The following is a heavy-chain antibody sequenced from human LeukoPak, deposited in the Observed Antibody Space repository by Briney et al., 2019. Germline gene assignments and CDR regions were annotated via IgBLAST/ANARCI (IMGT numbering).Heavy chain of an antibody. V-gene: IGHV4-39*07. Sequence: SETLSLTCTVSGGSISSSSYYWGWIRQPPGKGLEWIGSIYYSGSTYYNPSLKSRVTMSVDTSKNQFSLKLSSVTAADTAVYYCAGVLADFYYYYMDVWGKGTTVTVSS. J-gene: IGHJ6*03. D-gene: IGHD3-3*01. CDR3: AGVLADFYYYYMDV. CDR2: IYYSGST. CDR1: GGSISSSSYY.